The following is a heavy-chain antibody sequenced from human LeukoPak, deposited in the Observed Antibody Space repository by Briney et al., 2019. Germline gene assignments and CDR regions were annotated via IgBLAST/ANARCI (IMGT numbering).Heavy chain of an antibody. J-gene: IGHJ4*02. CDR1: GFTFSSYW. CDR3: AGVMGLRYAANDY. V-gene: IGHV3-7*01. D-gene: IGHD3-9*01. CDR2: IKQDGSEK. Sequence: GGSLRLSCAASGFTFSSYWMSWVRQAPGKGLEWVANIKQDGSEKYYVDSVKGRFTISRDNAKNSLYLQMNSLRAEDTAVYYCAGVMGLRYAANDYWGQGTLVTVSS.